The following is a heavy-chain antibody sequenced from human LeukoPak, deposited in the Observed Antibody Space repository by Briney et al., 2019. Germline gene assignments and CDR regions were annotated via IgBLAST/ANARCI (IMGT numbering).Heavy chain of an antibody. CDR3: ARDRNWNFDY. CDR2: IRPNSDYI. CDR1: GFTFSSYA. J-gene: IGHJ4*02. D-gene: IGHD1-1*01. V-gene: IGHV3-21*01. Sequence: GRSLRLSCAASGFTFSSYAMNWVRQAPGKGLEWVSFIRPNSDYIYYADSVKGRFTISRDNAKNSLYLQMNSLRAEDTAIYYCARDRNWNFDYWGQGTLLTVSS.